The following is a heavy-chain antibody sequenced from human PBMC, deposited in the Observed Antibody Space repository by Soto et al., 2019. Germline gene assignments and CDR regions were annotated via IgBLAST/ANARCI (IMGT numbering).Heavy chain of an antibody. CDR3: TTDSGGNVDN. CDR2: IKSKTDGGVI. CDR1: GFTFSDTW. V-gene: IGHV3-15*01. D-gene: IGHD2-15*01. Sequence: GGSLRLSCAASGFTFSDTWMSWVRQAPGRGLEWVARIKSKTDGGVIDYAAPVKGRFAISRDDSENTLYLQMSSLKTEDTAVYYCTTDSGGNVDNWGQGTLVTVSS. J-gene: IGHJ4*02.